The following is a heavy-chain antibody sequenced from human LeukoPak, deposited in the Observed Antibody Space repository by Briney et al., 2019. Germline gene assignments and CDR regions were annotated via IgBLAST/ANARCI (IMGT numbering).Heavy chain of an antibody. V-gene: IGHV1-46*01. D-gene: IGHD3-10*01. J-gene: IGHJ5*02. CDR2: INPSGGST. CDR1: GYTFTGYS. Sequence: ASVKVSCKASGYTFTGYSMHWVRQAPGQGLEWMGIINPSGGSTSYAQKFQGRVTMTTDTSTSTAYMELRSLRSDDTAVYYCARVDHMVRGAYNWFDPWGQGTLVTVSS. CDR3: ARVDHMVRGAYNWFDP.